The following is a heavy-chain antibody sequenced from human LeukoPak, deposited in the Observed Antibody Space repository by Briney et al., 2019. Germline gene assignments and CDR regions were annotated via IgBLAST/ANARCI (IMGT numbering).Heavy chain of an antibody. CDR3: ARVVGLTGYSSTWYSGYYYYMDV. CDR1: GFTFSSYG. CDR2: ISYDGSNK. V-gene: IGHV3-30*03. Sequence: GGSLRLSCAASGFTFSSYGMHWVRQAPGKGLEWVAVISYDGSNKYYADSVKGRFTISRDNSKNTLYLQMNSLRSEDTAVYYCARVVGLTGYSSTWYSGYYYYMDVWGKGTTVTVSS. J-gene: IGHJ6*03. D-gene: IGHD6-13*01.